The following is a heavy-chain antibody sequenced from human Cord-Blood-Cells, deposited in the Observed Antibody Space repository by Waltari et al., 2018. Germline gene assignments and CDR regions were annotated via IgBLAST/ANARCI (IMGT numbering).Heavy chain of an antibody. V-gene: IGHV4-34*01. CDR3: ARGDLRWESWYFDL. CDR1: GGSFSGYY. J-gene: IGHJ2*01. CDR2: INHSGST. Sequence: QVQLQQWGAGLLKPSETLSLTCAVYGGSFSGYYWSWIRQPPGKGLEWIGEINHSGSTNYNPSLKSRVTISVDTSKNQFSLKLSSVTAADTAVYYCARGDLRWESWYFDLWGRGTLVTVSS. D-gene: IGHD1-26*01.